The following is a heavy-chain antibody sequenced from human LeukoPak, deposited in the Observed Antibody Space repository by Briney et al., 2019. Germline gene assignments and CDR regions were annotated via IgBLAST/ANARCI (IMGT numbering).Heavy chain of an antibody. D-gene: IGHD2-15*01. Sequence: SETLSPTCTVSGGSISNYYWSWIRQPPGEGLEWIGYIFYSGSTNYNPSVKSRVTISVDTSKNQFSLKLSSVTAADTAVYYCARRGYCTGAICYSFDSWGQGTLVTVSS. V-gene: IGHV4-59*08. J-gene: IGHJ4*02. CDR3: ARRGYCTGAICYSFDS. CDR1: GGSISNYY. CDR2: IFYSGST.